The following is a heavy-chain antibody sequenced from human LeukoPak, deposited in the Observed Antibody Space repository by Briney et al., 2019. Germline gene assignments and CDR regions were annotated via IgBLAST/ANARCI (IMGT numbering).Heavy chain of an antibody. CDR3: ARGGGYCSSTSCYEFDY. CDR2: SSAGTGDT. J-gene: IGHJ4*02. D-gene: IGHD2-2*01. CDR1: GYAFISYA. V-gene: IGHV1-3*02. Sequence: ASVKVSCKASGYAFISYAMHWVRQAPGQRLEWMGWSSAGTGDTKYSQDFQGRVTITRDTSASTVYMELSSLRSEDMAVYYCARGGGYCSSTSCYEFDYWGQGTLVTVSS.